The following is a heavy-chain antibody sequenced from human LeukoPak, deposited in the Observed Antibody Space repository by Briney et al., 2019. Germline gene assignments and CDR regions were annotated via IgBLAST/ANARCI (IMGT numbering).Heavy chain of an antibody. Sequence: GASVKVSCKASGYRFTGYYIHWARQAPGQGLEWMGWINPNSGGTNYAQKFQGRATMTRDTSVSTAYMEVSRLRSDDTAVYFCARDRRGYYDSGSYYPLIWGQGTLVTVSS. CDR3: ARDRRGYYDSGSYYPLI. V-gene: IGHV1-2*02. D-gene: IGHD3-10*01. CDR2: INPNSGGT. CDR1: GYRFTGYY. J-gene: IGHJ4*02.